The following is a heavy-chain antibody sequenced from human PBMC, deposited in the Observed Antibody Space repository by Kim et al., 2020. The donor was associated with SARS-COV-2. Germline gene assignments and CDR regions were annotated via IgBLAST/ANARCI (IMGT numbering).Heavy chain of an antibody. CDR2: INAGNGNT. D-gene: IGHD6-19*01. CDR1: GYTFTSYA. Sequence: ASVKVSCKASGYTFTSYAMHWVRQAPGQRLEWMGWINAGNGNTKYSQKFQGRVTITRDTSASTAYMELSSLRSEDTAVYYCAREPPFGDGSGWSWGQGTLVTVSS. J-gene: IGHJ5*02. CDR3: AREPPFGDGSGWS. V-gene: IGHV1-3*01.